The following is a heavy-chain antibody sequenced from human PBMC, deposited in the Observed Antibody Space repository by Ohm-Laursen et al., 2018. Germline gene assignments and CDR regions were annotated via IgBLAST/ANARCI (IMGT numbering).Heavy chain of an antibody. CDR1: GFTFSNYW. Sequence: GSLRLSCAASGFTFSNYWMHWVRQAPGKGLVWVSRINSDGSSISYADSVKGRFTISRDNAKNTLYLQMNSLRVEDTAVYYCARARYCTSGSCYSDYWGQGTQVTVSS. D-gene: IGHD2-15*01. CDR2: INSDGSSI. CDR3: ARARYCTSGSCYSDY. V-gene: IGHV3-74*01. J-gene: IGHJ4*02.